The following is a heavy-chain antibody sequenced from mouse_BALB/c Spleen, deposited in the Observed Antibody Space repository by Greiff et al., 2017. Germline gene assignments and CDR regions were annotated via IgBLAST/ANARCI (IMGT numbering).Heavy chain of an antibody. J-gene: IGHJ4*01. CDR1: GFSLTSYG. D-gene: IGHD2-10*02. Sequence: QVQLKQSGPGLVAPSQSLSITCTVSGFSLTSYGVHWVRQPPGKGLEWLGVIWAGGSTNYNSALMSRLSISKDNSKSQVFLKMNSLQTDDTAMYYCARDRGKYGNYGDYWGQGTSVTVSS. CDR3: ARDRGKYGNYGDY. CDR2: IWAGGST. V-gene: IGHV2-9*02.